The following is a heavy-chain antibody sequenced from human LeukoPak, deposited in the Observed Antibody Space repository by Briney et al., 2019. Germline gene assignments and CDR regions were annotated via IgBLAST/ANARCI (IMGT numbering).Heavy chain of an antibody. CDR1: GFSFTMYG. V-gene: IGHV3-30*18. CDR2: ISTDGNNE. J-gene: IGHJ3*01. D-gene: IGHD6-19*01. Sequence: PGGSLRLSCAASGFSFTMYGIHWVRQAPGKGLEWVAVISTDGNNEYYANSVKGRFTISRDNSKNTVYLQMNSLRAEDTAVYYCAKLLYSSGWSRPEERWGQGTMVTVSS. CDR3: AKLLYSSGWSRPEER.